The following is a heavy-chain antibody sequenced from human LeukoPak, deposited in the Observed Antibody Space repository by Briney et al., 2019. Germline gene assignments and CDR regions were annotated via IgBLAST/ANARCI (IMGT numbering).Heavy chain of an antibody. CDR2: MNPNSGNT. J-gene: IGHJ4*02. CDR3: VRDLGIAAADSDY. CDR1: GYTFTSYD. D-gene: IGHD6-13*01. Sequence: ASVKVSCKASGYTFTSYDINWVRQATGQGLEWMGWMNPNSGNTGYAQKFQGRVTITRNTSISTAYMELSSLRSEDTAVYYCVRDLGIAAADSDYWGQGTLVTVSS. V-gene: IGHV1-8*03.